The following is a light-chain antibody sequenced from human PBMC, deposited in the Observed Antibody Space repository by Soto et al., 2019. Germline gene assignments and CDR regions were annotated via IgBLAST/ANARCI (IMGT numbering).Light chain of an antibody. CDR3: SSYTDSNTVL. Sequence: QSALTQPASVSGSPGPSITISCTGTSSYVGAYNYVSWYQHHPGKAPKLIIYEVANRPSGVSNRFSGSKSGNTASLTISGLQAEDEDDYYCSSYTDSNTVLFGGGTNLTVL. CDR1: SSYVGAYNY. CDR2: EVA. V-gene: IGLV2-14*01. J-gene: IGLJ2*01.